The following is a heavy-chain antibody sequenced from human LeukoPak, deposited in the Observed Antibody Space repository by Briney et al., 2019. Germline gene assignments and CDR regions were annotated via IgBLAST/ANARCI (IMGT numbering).Heavy chain of an antibody. D-gene: IGHD2-2*01. CDR2: INHSGST. J-gene: IGHJ4*02. CDR3: ARGQYQPLPGIVGAFDY. CDR1: GGSFSGYY. Sequence: KPSETLSLTCAVYGGSFSGYYWSWIRQPPGKGPEWIGEINHSGSTNYNPSLKSRVTISVDTSKNQFSLKLSSVTAADTAVYYCARGQYQPLPGIVGAFDYWGQGTLVTVSS. V-gene: IGHV4-34*01.